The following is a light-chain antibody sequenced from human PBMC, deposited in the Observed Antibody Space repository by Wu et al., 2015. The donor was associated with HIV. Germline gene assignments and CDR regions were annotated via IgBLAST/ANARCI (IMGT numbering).Light chain of an antibody. CDR2: AAS. J-gene: IGKJ4*01. CDR3: QQLDIYPLT. Sequence: IQLTQSPSSLPASVGDRVTISCRASQGITNHLAWYQQKPDKAPKLLIYAASTLHSGVPSRFSGSGYGTDFTLTISSLQPEDFATYYCQQLDIYPLTFGRGTKVEVK. V-gene: IGKV1-9*01. CDR1: QGITNH.